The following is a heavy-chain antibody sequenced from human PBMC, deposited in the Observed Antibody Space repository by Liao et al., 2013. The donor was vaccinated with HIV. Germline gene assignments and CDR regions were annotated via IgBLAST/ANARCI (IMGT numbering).Heavy chain of an antibody. J-gene: IGHJ4*02. D-gene: IGHD3-16*01. V-gene: IGHV4-30-4*08. CDR1: GGSITSSDYY. CDR3: ARSYDYVWGSYYAY. CDR2: INHSGST. Sequence: QVQLQESGPGLVKPSETLSLTCTVSGGSITSSDYYWGWIRQPPGKGLEWIGEINHSGSTNYNPSLKSRVTISVDTSKNQFSLKLSSVTAADTAVYYCARSYDYVWGSYYAYWGQGTLVTVSS.